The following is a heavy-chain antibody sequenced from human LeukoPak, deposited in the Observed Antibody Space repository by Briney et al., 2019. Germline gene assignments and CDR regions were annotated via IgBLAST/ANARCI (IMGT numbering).Heavy chain of an antibody. Sequence: PSETLSLTCAVSGGSISSGGYSWSWIRQPPGTGLEWIGYIYHSGSTYYNPSLKSRVTISVDRSKNQFSLKLSSVTAADTAVYYCARGDYGSGSYDYWGQGTLVTVSS. CDR2: IYHSGST. CDR1: GGSISSGGYS. CDR3: ARGDYGSGSYDY. D-gene: IGHD3-10*01. J-gene: IGHJ4*02. V-gene: IGHV4-30-2*01.